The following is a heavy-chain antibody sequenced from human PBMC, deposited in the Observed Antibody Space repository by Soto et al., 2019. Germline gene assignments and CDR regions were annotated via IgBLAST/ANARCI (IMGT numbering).Heavy chain of an antibody. D-gene: IGHD3-22*01. CDR2: ISYDGSLK. Sequence: QVQLVESGGGAVQPGRSPRLSCAASGFTFSAYAMHWVRQAPGKGLEWVALISYDGSLKYYTESVKGRFTLSRDNSKNTLYLQMNSLGAEDTAVYYCAKDGARGSSSYLLDYWGHGTLVTVSS. CDR3: AKDGARGSSSYLLDY. J-gene: IGHJ4*01. CDR1: GFTFSAYA. V-gene: IGHV3-30*18.